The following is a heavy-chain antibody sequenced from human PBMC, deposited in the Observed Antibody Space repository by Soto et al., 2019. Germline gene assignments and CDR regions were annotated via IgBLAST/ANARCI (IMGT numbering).Heavy chain of an antibody. D-gene: IGHD3-16*01. Sequence: QVQLVQSGAEVKKPGSSVRVSCKASVTIFSSYTISWVRQAPGQGLEWMGRIIPILGETNSAQKFQGRVTLTADKSTNTAYMELNSLRLEDTALYYCARGLGGRMDDWGQGTTVTVSS. CDR1: VTIFSSYT. CDR2: IIPILGET. J-gene: IGHJ6*02. CDR3: ARGLGGRMDD. V-gene: IGHV1-69*08.